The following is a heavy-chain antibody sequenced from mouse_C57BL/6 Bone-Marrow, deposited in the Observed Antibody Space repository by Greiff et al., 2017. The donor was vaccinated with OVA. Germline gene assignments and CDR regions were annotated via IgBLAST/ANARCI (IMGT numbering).Heavy chain of an antibody. D-gene: IGHD1-1*01. CDR3: ARNRAKAYYYGSSSYGYFEV. CDR1: GFTFSSYA. J-gene: IGHJ1*03. CDR2: ISDGGSYT. V-gene: IGHV5-4*03. Sequence: EVKVVESGGGLVKPGGSLKLSCAASGFTFSSYAMSWVRQTPEKRLEWVATISDGGSYTYYPDNVKGRFTISRDNAKNNLYLQMSHLKSEDTAMYYCARNRAKAYYYGSSSYGYFEVWGTGTTVTVSS.